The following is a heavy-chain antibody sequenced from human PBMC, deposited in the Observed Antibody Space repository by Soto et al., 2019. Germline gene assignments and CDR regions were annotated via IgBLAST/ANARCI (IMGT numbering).Heavy chain of an antibody. CDR3: ATIEGGGSNGPPTY. J-gene: IGHJ4*02. CDR1: GFTFSNYW. CDR2: MNSDGSNK. D-gene: IGHD1-26*01. Sequence: EVQLVESGGALVQPGGSLRLSCAASGFTFSNYWMHWVRQAPGKGLVWISRMNSDGSNKAYADSVKGRYTISRDNAKNTLYLQMDSLRAEDTAVYYCATIEGGGSNGPPTYLGQGTLVTVSS. V-gene: IGHV3-74*01.